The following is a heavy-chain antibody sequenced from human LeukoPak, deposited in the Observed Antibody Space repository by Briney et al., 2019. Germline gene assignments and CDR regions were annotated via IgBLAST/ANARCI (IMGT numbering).Heavy chain of an antibody. CDR1: GYTFTSYD. Sequence: GASVKVSCKASGYTFTSYDINWVRQATGQGLEWMGWMNPNSGNTGYAQKFQGRVTMTRNTSISTAYMELSSLRSEDTAVYYCARTIVVRYYYCYGMDVWGQGPTVTVSS. D-gene: IGHD2-15*01. CDR3: ARTIVVRYYYCYGMDV. V-gene: IGHV1-8*01. CDR2: MNPNSGNT. J-gene: IGHJ6*02.